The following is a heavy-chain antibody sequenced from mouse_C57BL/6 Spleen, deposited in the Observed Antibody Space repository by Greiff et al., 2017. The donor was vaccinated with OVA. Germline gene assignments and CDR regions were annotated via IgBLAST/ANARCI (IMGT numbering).Heavy chain of an antibody. D-gene: IGHD2-3*01. CDR3: ARSDCYYSSFAY. J-gene: IGHJ3*01. CDR2: IDPSGGGT. Sequence: QVQLQQSGAELVKPGASVKLSCKASGYTFTSYWMSWVKQRPGRGLEWIGRIDPSGGGTKYNEKVKRKATLTVDKPTSTAYMQLSSLTSEDSAVYYCARSDCYYSSFAYWGQGTLVTVSA. CDR1: GYTFTSYW. V-gene: IGHV1-72*01.